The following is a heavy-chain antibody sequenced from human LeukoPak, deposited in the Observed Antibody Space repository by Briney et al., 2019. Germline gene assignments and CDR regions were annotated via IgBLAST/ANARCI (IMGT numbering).Heavy chain of an antibody. J-gene: IGHJ4*02. Sequence: SETLSLTCTVSGDSVSSDSYYWSWIRQPPGKGLEWIGYIYYSGNTKYSPSLKSRVTISVDTSKNQFSLKLSSVTAADTAVFYCARLTATGENYFDYWGQGTLVTVSS. CDR2: IYYSGNT. CDR3: ARLTATGENYFDY. D-gene: IGHD5-18*01. CDR1: GDSVSSDSYY. V-gene: IGHV4-61*01.